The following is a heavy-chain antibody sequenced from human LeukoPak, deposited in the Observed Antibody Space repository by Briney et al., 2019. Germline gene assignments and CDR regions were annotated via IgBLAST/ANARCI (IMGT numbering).Heavy chain of an antibody. CDR3: ARVGLLWFGIGAFDI. V-gene: IGHV3-20*04. Sequence: GGSLRLSCAASRFTFDDYGMSWVRQAPGKGLEWVSGINWNGGSTGYADSVKGRFTISRDNAKNSLYLQINSLRAEDTALYYCARVGLLWFGIGAFDIWGQGTMVTVSS. D-gene: IGHD3-10*01. J-gene: IGHJ3*02. CDR1: RFTFDDYG. CDR2: INWNGGST.